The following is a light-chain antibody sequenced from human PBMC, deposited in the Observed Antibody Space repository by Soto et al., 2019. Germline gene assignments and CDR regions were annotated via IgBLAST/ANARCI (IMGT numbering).Light chain of an antibody. Sequence: EIVMTQSPATLSLSPGERATLSCRASQSISGNLAWYQQKPGQAPRLLIYGASTRAPDIPARFSGSGSGTEFTLTISSLQSADFAVYYCQHYNNWPPLTFGGGTKVDIK. CDR1: QSISGN. V-gene: IGKV3-15*01. CDR3: QHYNNWPPLT. CDR2: GAS. J-gene: IGKJ4*01.